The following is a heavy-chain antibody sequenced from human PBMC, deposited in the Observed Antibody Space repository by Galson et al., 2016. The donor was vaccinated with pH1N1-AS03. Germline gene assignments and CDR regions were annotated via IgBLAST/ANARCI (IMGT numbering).Heavy chain of an antibody. CDR2: IYWDDDK. CDR1: GFSHSASGVA. V-gene: IGHV2-5*02. Sequence: PALVKPTQTLTLTCTLSGFSHSASGVAVAWIRQPPGKALEWLALIYWDDDKRYSPSLRDKLTITKDSSTNQVVLTMTNMDPVDTATYYCAHRHGGNSHHFGYWGPGTLVTVSS. J-gene: IGHJ4*02. CDR3: AHRHGGNSHHFGY. D-gene: IGHD4-23*01.